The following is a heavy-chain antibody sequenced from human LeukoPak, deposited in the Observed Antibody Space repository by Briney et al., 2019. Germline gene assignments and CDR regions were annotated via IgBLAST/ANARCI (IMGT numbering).Heavy chain of an antibody. CDR1: GLSIKSYS. CDR2: ISTSGSYM. Sequence: PGGSLRLSCAASGLSIKSYSMNWVRQAPGKGLEWVSSISTSGSYMYYADSMKGRFTISRDNAKNSLYLQINSLRAEDTAVYYCARGGVYDSSGYSDYWGQGTLVTVSS. V-gene: IGHV3-21*01. J-gene: IGHJ4*02. CDR3: ARGGVYDSSGYSDY. D-gene: IGHD3-22*01.